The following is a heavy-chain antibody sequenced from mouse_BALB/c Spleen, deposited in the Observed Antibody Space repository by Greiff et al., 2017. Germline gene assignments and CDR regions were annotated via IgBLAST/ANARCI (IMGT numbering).Heavy chain of an antibody. Sequence: EVKLQESGAELVRPGALVKLSCKASGFNIKDYYMHWVKQRPEQGLEWIGWIDPENGNTIYDPKFQGKASITADTSSNTAYLQLSSLTSEDTAVYYCARGDYGMDYWGQGTSVTVSS. V-gene: IGHV14-1*02. J-gene: IGHJ4*01. CDR3: ARGDYGMDY. CDR1: GFNIKDYY. CDR2: IDPENGNT. D-gene: IGHD2-4*01.